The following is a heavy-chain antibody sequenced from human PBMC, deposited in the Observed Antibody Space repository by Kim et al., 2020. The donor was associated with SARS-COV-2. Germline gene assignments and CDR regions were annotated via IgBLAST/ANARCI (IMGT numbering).Heavy chain of an antibody. D-gene: IGHD2-21*02. CDR2: TFFRSKWFN. CDR3: AAQSDWRPGYYYALDV. CDR1: GDSVSSNGAT. J-gene: IGHJ6*02. Sequence: SQTLSLTCAISGDSVSSNGATWNWIRLSPSRGLEWLGRTFFRSKWFNDYAVSVKSRIIITPDTSKNQFSLQLNSVTPEDTAVYYCAAQSDWRPGYYYALDVWGQGTTVTVSS. V-gene: IGHV6-1*01.